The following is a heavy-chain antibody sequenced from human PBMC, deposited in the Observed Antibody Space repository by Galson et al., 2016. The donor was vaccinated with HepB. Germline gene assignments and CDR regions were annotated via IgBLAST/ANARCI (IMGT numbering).Heavy chain of an antibody. D-gene: IGHD3-22*01. CDR2: IYHSGRT. J-gene: IGHJ3*01. CDR3: ARDSYFDSSGYFYDVFDS. CDR1: GGSIKSHY. V-gene: IGHV4-59*11. Sequence: SETLSLTCTVSGGSIKSHYWSWIRQPPGKGLEWIGYIYHSGRTNSNPSLKSRVTISIDTSKNQFSLKLNSVTAADTAAYYCARDSYFDSSGYFYDVFDSWDQGTMVTVPS.